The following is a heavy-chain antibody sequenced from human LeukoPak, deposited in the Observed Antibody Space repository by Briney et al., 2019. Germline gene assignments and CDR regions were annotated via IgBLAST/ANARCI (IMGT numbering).Heavy chain of an antibody. CDR1: ENTFTNYY. D-gene: IGHD4-23*01. CDR2: INPNGDRT. Sequence: GASVKVSCKASENTFTNYYMHWVRQAPGQGLEWLGIINPNGDRTNYAQTFQGRVTMTRDTSTTTVYMELGSLRSEDTAVYYCARDMSTRVTPISYAFDVWGQGTMVTVSS. CDR3: ARDMSTRVTPISYAFDV. V-gene: IGHV1-46*01. J-gene: IGHJ3*01.